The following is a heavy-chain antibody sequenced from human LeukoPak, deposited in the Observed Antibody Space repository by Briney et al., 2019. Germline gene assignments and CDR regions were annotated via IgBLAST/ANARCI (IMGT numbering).Heavy chain of an antibody. CDR2: IKSKADGETT. CDR1: GFTFTSAW. V-gene: IGHV3-15*07. D-gene: IGHD3-9*01. Sequence: PGGSLRLSCGASGFTFTSAWMNWVRQAPGKGLEWVGRIKSKADGETTDYAAPVKGRFTFSRDESKNMLYLQMNGLKSEDTAVYYCSTLTSRYLPDSWGQGTLVTVSS. CDR3: STLTSRYLPDS. J-gene: IGHJ4*02.